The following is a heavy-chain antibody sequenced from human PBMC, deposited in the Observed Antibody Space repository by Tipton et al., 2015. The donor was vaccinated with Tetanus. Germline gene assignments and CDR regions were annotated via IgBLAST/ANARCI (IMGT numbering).Heavy chain of an antibody. J-gene: IGHJ6*02. V-gene: IGHV4-34*01. CDR3: ARHSSSWDDYYYYGLDV. CDR2: VSYSGTT. Sequence: TLSLTCAVYGGSFSGYYWSWIRQPPGKGLEWIGSVSYSGTTNYTPSLKSRITISRDTSKNQFSLMLRSVTAADTAMYYCARHSSSWDDYYYYGLDVWGQGTTVTVSS. D-gene: IGHD6-13*01. CDR1: GGSFSGYY.